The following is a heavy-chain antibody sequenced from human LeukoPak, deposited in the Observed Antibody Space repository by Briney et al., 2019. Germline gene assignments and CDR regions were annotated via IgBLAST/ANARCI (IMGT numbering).Heavy chain of an antibody. Sequence: QAXXXXLEWMGWMNPNSCTTGYAQKFQGRVTITRNTSISTAYMELSSLRSEDTAVYYCARVDGVTNFDYWGQGTLVTVSS. V-gene: IGHV1-8*03. CDR2: MNPNSCTT. D-gene: IGHD4-23*01. J-gene: IGHJ4*02. CDR3: ARVDGVTNFDY.